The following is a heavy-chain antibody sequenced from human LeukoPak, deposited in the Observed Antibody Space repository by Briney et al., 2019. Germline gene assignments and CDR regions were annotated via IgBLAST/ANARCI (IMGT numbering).Heavy chain of an antibody. CDR3: ARDRGSSALYFDY. CDR1: GFTFSSYW. D-gene: IGHD3-10*01. J-gene: IGHJ4*02. CDR2: IKQDGSEK. V-gene: IGHV3-7*03. Sequence: GGSLRLSCAASGFTFSSYWMSWVRQAPGKGLEWVANIKQDGSEKYYVDSVKGRFTISRDNAKNSLYLQMNSLRAEDTAVYYCARDRGSSALYFDYRGQGTLVTVSS.